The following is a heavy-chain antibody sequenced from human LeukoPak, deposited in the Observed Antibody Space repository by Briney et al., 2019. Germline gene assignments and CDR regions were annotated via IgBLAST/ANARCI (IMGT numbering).Heavy chain of an antibody. D-gene: IGHD6-6*01. Sequence: SETLSLTCAVYGGSFSGYYWSWIRQPPGKGLEWIGEINHSGSTSYNPSLKSRVTISVDTSKNQFSLKLSSVTAADTAVYYCARVPKPYSSSSGAFDYWGQGTLVTVSS. CDR3: ARVPKPYSSSSGAFDY. V-gene: IGHV4-34*01. CDR2: INHSGST. CDR1: GGSFSGYY. J-gene: IGHJ4*02.